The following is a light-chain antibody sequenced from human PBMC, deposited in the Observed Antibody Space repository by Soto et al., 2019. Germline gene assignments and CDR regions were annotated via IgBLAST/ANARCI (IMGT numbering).Light chain of an antibody. CDR2: SNN. V-gene: IGLV1-40*01. J-gene: IGLJ3*02. CDR3: QSYDSSLSGSV. CDR1: SSNIGAGYD. Sequence: QSVLTQPPSVSGAPGQRVTISCTGSSSNIGAGYDVHWYQQFPGTAPKLLIYSNNNRPSGVPDRFSGSTSGTSASLAITGLQAEDEADYYCQSYDSSLSGSVFGGVPKLTVL.